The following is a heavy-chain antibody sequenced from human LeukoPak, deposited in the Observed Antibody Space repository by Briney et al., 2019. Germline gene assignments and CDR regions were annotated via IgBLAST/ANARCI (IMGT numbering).Heavy chain of an antibody. V-gene: IGHV4-4*02. CDR1: GGSITSTNY. CDR2: ISLSGYT. Sequence: PSETLSLTCGVSGGSITSTNYWSWVRQPPGQGLEWIGEISLSGYTGFNPSLRSRVTMSLDESKNHLSLNLASVTAADTAVYYCAKEFKSGEWYFDLWGRGTLVTVSS. D-gene: IGHD1-26*01. J-gene: IGHJ2*01. CDR3: AKEFKSGEWYFDL.